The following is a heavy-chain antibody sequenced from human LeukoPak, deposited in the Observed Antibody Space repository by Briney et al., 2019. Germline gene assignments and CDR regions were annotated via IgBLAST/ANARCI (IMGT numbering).Heavy chain of an antibody. D-gene: IGHD2-15*01. Sequence: GGSLRLSCAASGFTFDDYAMHWVRQAPGKGLEWVSGISWNCGSIGYADSVKGRFTISRDNAKNSLYLQMNSLRAEDTALYYCAKAAVPYCSGGSCYPYYWGQGTLVTVSP. V-gene: IGHV3-9*01. CDR1: GFTFDDYA. CDR2: ISWNCGSI. CDR3: AKAAVPYCSGGSCYPYY. J-gene: IGHJ4*02.